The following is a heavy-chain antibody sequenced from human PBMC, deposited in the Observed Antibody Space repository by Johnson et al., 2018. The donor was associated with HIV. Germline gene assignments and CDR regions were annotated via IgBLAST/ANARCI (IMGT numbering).Heavy chain of an antibody. D-gene: IGHD5-12*01. CDR1: GFTFSSYA. Sequence: QVQLVESGGDLIQPGGSLRLSCAASGFTFSSYAMHWVRQAPGKGLEWVAVISYDGSNKYYADSVKGRFTISRDNSKNTLYLQMNSLRAEDTAVYYCARGSQWLRWWVGAFDIWGQGTMVTVSS. CDR3: ARGSQWLRWWVGAFDI. CDR2: ISYDGSNK. V-gene: IGHV3-30-3*01. J-gene: IGHJ3*02.